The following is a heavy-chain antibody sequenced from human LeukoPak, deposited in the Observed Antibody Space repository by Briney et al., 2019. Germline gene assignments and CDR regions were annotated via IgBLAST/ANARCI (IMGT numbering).Heavy chain of an antibody. V-gene: IGHV4-4*07. CDR2: TYGSGTT. CDR1: GGSISSY. CDR3: ARGGTAMVPLDY. D-gene: IGHD5-18*01. J-gene: IGHJ4*02. Sequence: SETLSLTCTVSGGSISSYWSWIRQPAGKGLEWIGRTYGSGTTTYNPSLKSRVSMSIDTSKNQFSLKLMSVTAADTAVYYCARGGTAMVPLDYWGQGTLVTVSS.